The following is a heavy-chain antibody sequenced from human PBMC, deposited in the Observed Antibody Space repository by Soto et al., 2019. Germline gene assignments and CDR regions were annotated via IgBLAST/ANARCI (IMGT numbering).Heavy chain of an antibody. V-gene: IGHV3-23*01. J-gene: IGHJ4*02. CDR1: GFTFSSYA. CDR2: ISGSGGST. D-gene: IGHD2-8*02. Sequence: EVQLLESGGGLVQPGGSLSLSYAASGFTFSSYAMSWVRQAPGKGLEWVSAISGSGGSTYYADSVKGRFTISRDNSKNTLYLQMNSLRAEDTAVYYCAKAPDDLMSGLSYWGQGTLVTVSS. CDR3: AKAPDDLMSGLSY.